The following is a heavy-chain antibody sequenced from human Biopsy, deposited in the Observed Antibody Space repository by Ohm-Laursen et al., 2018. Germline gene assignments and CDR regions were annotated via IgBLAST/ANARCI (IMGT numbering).Heavy chain of an antibody. CDR3: ATKLTGYFHH. Sequence: SVKVSCKVPGGTFSNYGVNWVRQAPGQGPEWLGGNIPILGTGNYAQKFQDRVTVAADTSTSTATMELRSLRSDDTAVYYCATKLTGYFHHWGQGTLVIVSS. V-gene: IGHV1-69*06. CDR2: NIPILGTG. J-gene: IGHJ1*01. CDR1: GGTFSNYG. D-gene: IGHD3-9*01.